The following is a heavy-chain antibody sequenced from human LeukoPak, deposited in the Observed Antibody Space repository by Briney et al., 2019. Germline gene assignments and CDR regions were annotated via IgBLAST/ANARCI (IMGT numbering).Heavy chain of an antibody. J-gene: IGHJ4*02. V-gene: IGHV3-23*01. Sequence: GGSLRLSCAASGFTFDNYAMSWVRQVPGKGLEWVSTIGDGAGSTYYADSVKGRFTISRDNSKNTLYLQMNSLRAEDTAVYYCARGKGYFDYWGQGTLVTVSS. CDR2: IGDGAGST. CDR1: GFTFDNYA. CDR3: ARGKGYFDY.